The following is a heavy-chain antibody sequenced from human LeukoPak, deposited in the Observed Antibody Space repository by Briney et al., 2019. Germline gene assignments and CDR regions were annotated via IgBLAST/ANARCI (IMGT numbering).Heavy chain of an antibody. CDR2: IYSGRST. Sequence: PGGSLRLSCAASGFTVSSNYMSWVRQAPGKGLEWVSVIYSGRSTYYADSVKGRFTISRDNSKNTLYLQMNSLRAEDTAVYYCARGQWYYDILTGYSAFDFWGQGTLVTVSS. D-gene: IGHD3-9*01. J-gene: IGHJ4*02. V-gene: IGHV3-66*01. CDR3: ARGQWYYDILTGYSAFDF. CDR1: GFTVSSNY.